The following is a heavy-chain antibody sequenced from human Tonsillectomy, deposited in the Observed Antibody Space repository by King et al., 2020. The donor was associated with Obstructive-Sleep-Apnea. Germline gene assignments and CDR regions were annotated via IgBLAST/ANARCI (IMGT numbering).Heavy chain of an antibody. CDR3: ARHRGVEDYGGYGDYFDY. V-gene: IGHV4-59*08. CDR2: MYYSGNT. Sequence: QLQESGPGLVKPSETLSLTCTVSVGSISNYYWSWIRQPPGKGLEWIGYMYYSGNTNFNPSLKGRVTISADTSKIQFSLRLSSVTAADTAVYYCARHRGVEDYGGYGDYFDYWGQGTQVTVSS. D-gene: IGHD5-12*01. CDR1: VGSISNYY. J-gene: IGHJ4*02.